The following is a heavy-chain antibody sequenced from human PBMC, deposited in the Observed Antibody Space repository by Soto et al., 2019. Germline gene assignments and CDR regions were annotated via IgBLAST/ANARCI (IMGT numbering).Heavy chain of an antibody. CDR2: IDTDGGGT. CDR1: GFTLRSHR. V-gene: IGHV3-74*01. CDR3: ATGFDL. Sequence: EVQLVESGGGLVQPGGSLRVSCAASGFTLRSHRIHWVRQVPGKGLEWVSRIDTDGGGTSYADSVKGRFTISTDNAKNTVNVQMNGLSGEDTAVYYWATGFDLWGQGTLVTVSS. J-gene: IGHJ5*02.